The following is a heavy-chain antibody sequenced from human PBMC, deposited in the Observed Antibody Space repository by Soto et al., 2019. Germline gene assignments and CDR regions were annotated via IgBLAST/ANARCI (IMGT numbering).Heavy chain of an antibody. CDR1: GGTFSRYA. V-gene: IGHV1-69*13. Sequence: VASVKVSCKASGGTFSRYAISWVRQAPAQGLEWMGGIIPIFGTANYAQKFQGRVTITADESTSTAYMELSSLRFEDTAVYYCARAIVGPTTTGWLDPWGQGTLVTVSS. D-gene: IGHD1-26*01. J-gene: IGHJ5*02. CDR2: IIPIFGTA. CDR3: ARAIVGPTTTGWLDP.